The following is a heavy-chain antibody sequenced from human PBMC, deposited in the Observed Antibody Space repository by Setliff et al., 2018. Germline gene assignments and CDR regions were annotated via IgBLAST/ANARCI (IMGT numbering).Heavy chain of an antibody. V-gene: IGHV1-18*01. J-gene: IGHJ4*02. D-gene: IGHD4-17*01. Sequence: VASVKVSCKASGYTFTNYGINWVRQAPGQGLEWLGWISAYNGNTHHAQKLQGRVSMTTDTSTSTAYMELRSLRSDDTAVYYCARVYTLTIPPDYWGQGTQVTVSS. CDR2: ISAYNGNT. CDR3: ARVYTLTIPPDY. CDR1: GYTFTNYG.